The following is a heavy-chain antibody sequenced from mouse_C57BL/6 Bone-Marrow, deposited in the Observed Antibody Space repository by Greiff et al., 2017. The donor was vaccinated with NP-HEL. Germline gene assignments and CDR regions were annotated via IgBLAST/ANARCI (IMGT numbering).Heavy chain of an antibody. V-gene: IGHV2-9-1*01. CDR3: ARGDCGGSSAWFAY. D-gene: IGHD1-1*01. J-gene: IGHJ3*01. CDR2: IWPGGGT. Sequence: QVQLKEPGPGLVAPSQSLSITCTVSGFSLTSYAISWVRQPPGKGLEWLGVIWPGGGTHYNSALKSRLSISKYNSKSQVFLKKNSLQTEDTARYYGARGDCGGSSAWFAYWGQGTLVTVSA. CDR1: GFSLTSYA.